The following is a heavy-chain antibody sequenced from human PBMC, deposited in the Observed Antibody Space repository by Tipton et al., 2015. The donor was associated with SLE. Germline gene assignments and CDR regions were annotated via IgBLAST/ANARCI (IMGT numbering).Heavy chain of an antibody. CDR1: GFSFSSYG. V-gene: IGHV3-33*06. Sequence: SLRLSCATFGFSFSSYGMHWVRQAPGKGLEWVAVIWYDGSNKYYADSVKGRFTISRDNSKNTLYLQMKRLRAEDTAVYYCAKGVRAGILEGFDYWGQGTVVAVSS. J-gene: IGHJ4*02. CDR2: IWYDGSNK. D-gene: IGHD3-10*01. CDR3: AKGVRAGILEGFDY.